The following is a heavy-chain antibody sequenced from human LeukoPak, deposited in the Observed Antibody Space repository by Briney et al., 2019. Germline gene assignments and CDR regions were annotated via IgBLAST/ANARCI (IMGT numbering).Heavy chain of an antibody. D-gene: IGHD1-26*01. Sequence: GGSLRLSGAASGFDFNNYNMNWVRQAPGKGLEWVSSITSSGTYIYYADSVKGRFTISRDNAKNSLYLQMNSLRPEDTAVYYCARDPYSGSYGDYYYYYMDVWGKGTTVTISS. CDR3: ARDPYSGSYGDYYYYYMDV. V-gene: IGHV3-21*01. CDR1: GFDFNNYN. CDR2: ITSSGTYI. J-gene: IGHJ6*03.